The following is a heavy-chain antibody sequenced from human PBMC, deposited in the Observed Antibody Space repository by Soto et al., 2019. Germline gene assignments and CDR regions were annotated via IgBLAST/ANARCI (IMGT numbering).Heavy chain of an antibody. V-gene: IGHV3-23*01. J-gene: IGHJ5*02. CDR2: ISGSGVNT. D-gene: IGHD2-15*01. Sequence: GGSLRLSCAASGFTFKNYAMSWVRQAPGKGPEWVSTISGSGVNTYYADSVKGRFTISRDNSKNTVFLQMNSLRAEDTAVYYCAKDQGYCSGNTCYWFAPGGQGSLVTVSS. CDR3: AKDQGYCSGNTCYWFAP. CDR1: GFTFKNYA.